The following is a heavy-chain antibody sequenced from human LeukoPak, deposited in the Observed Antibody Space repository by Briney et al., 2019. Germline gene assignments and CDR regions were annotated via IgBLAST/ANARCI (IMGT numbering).Heavy chain of an antibody. CDR2: INPSGGST. V-gene: IGHV1-46*03. D-gene: IGHD2-8*01. Sequence: ASVKVSCKASGYTFTSYYMHWLRQAPGQGLEWMGIINPSGGSTSYAQKFQGRVTMTRDTSTSTVYMELSSLRSEDTAVYYCARERYCTNGVCYHFDYCGQGTLVTVSS. CDR3: ARERYCTNGVCYHFDY. J-gene: IGHJ4*02. CDR1: GYTFTSYY.